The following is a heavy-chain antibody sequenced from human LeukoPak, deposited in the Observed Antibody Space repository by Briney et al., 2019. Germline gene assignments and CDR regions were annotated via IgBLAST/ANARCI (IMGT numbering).Heavy chain of an antibody. CDR3: ARGLFLSGYLDAFDI. Sequence: GGSLRLSCAASGFTFDDYGMSWVRQAPGKGLEWVSGINWNGGSTGYADSVKGRCTISRDNSKNTLYLQMNSLRVEDTAVYYCARGLFLSGYLDAFDIWGQGTVVTVSS. CDR2: INWNGGST. CDR1: GFTFDDYG. D-gene: IGHD3-22*01. V-gene: IGHV3-20*04. J-gene: IGHJ3*02.